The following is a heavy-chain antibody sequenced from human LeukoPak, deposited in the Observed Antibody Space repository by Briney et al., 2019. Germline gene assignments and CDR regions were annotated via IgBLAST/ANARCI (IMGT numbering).Heavy chain of an antibody. CDR3: ARVFTIFGVVIIGYFDY. Sequence: PSETLSLTCTVSGGSISSGGYYWSWIRQPPGKGLEWIGEINHSGSTNYNPSLKSRVTISVDTSKNQFSLKLSSVTAADTAVYYCARVFTIFGVVIIGYFDYWGQGTLVTVSS. V-gene: IGHV4-39*07. J-gene: IGHJ4*02. D-gene: IGHD3-3*01. CDR2: INHSGST. CDR1: GGSISSGGYY.